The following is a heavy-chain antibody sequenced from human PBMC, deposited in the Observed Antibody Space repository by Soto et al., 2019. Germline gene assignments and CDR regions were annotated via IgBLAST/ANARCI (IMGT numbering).Heavy chain of an antibody. CDR2: ISGSGGST. J-gene: IGHJ4*02. Sequence: GGSLRLSCAASGFTFSSYAMSWVRQAPGKGLEWVSAISGSGGSTYYADSVKGRFTISRDNSKNTLYLQMNSLRAEDTAVYYCAKDHRDITMIVVVITLLNWGQGTLVTVSS. D-gene: IGHD3-22*01. V-gene: IGHV3-23*01. CDR1: GFTFSSYA. CDR3: AKDHRDITMIVVVITLLN.